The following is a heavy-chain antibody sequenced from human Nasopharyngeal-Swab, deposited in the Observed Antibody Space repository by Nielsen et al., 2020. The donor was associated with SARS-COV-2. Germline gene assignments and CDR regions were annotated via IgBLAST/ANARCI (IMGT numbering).Heavy chain of an antibody. D-gene: IGHD2-15*01. J-gene: IGHJ4*02. Sequence: AESLKISCKVSGYSFTNYWIGWVRQMPGKGLEWMGIIYPGDSDTRYSPSFQGQVTISADKSISTTHLQWSSLQASDTAMYFCTRLGHCSGGSCYALGPDYWGQGTQVTVSS. CDR2: IYPGDSDT. V-gene: IGHV5-51*01. CDR3: TRLGHCSGGSCYALGPDY. CDR1: GYSFTNYW.